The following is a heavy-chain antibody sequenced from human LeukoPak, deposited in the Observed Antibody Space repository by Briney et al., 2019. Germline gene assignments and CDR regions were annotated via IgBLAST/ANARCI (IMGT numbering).Heavy chain of an antibody. CDR2: INWNGGST. Sequence: GGSLRLSCAASGFTFDDYGMSWVRQAPGKGLEWVSGINWNGGSTGYADSVKGRFTISRDNAKNSLYLQMNSLRAEGTALYYCARRAVAGTPGGYNWFDPWGQGTLVTVSS. D-gene: IGHD6-19*01. CDR3: ARRAVAGTPGGYNWFDP. CDR1: GFTFDDYG. J-gene: IGHJ5*02. V-gene: IGHV3-20*04.